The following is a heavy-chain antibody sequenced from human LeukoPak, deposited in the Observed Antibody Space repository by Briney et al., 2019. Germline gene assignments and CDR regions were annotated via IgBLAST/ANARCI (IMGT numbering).Heavy chain of an antibody. CDR1: GFTFSNVW. D-gene: IGHD3-3*01. V-gene: IGHV3-15*01. Sequence: GGSLRLSCAASGFTFSNVWMSWVRQAPGKGLEWVGRIKSKSDGGTTDYAAPVKGRFTISRDDSKNTLYLQMNSLETEDTAVYYCTTYNTRDAFDFWGQGTMVTVSS. CDR3: TTYNTRDAFDF. CDR2: IKSKSDGGTT. J-gene: IGHJ3*01.